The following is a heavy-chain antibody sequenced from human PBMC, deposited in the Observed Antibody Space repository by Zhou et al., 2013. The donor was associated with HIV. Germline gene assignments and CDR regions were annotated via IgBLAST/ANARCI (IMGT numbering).Heavy chain of an antibody. CDR2: IIPIFSRA. CDR3: ARGNLWSYYFYGMDV. J-gene: IGHJ6*02. D-gene: IGHD3-10*01. Sequence: QVQLVQSGAEVKKPGSSVKVSCKASGGTFSTYGISWVRQAPGQGLEWMGGIIPIFSRANYAQKFQGRVTITADESTTTAHMELSSLRSEDTAVYYCARGNLWSYYFYGMDVWGQGTTVTVS. CDR1: GGTFSTYG. V-gene: IGHV1-69*12.